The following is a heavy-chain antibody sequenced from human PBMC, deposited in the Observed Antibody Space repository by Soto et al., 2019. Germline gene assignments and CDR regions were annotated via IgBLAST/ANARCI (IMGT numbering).Heavy chain of an antibody. Sequence: ASVKVSCKASGYTFTSYGISWVRQAPGQGLEWMGWISAYNGNTNYAQKLQGRVTMTTDTSTSTAYMELRSLRSDDTAVYYCARDRRYCSSTSCYYGFAYWGQGTLVTVSS. V-gene: IGHV1-18*04. CDR3: ARDRRYCSSTSCYYGFAY. J-gene: IGHJ4*02. CDR2: ISAYNGNT. CDR1: GYTFTSYG. D-gene: IGHD2-2*01.